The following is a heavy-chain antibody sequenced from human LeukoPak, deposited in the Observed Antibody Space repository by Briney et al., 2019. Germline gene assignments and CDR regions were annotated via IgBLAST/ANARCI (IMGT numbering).Heavy chain of an antibody. D-gene: IGHD6-19*01. CDR1: GFSFSTYG. CDR2: INSDGSST. Sequence: GRSQRLSCAASGFSFSTYGMHWVRQAPGKGLVWVSRINSDGSSTSYADSVKGRFTISRDNAKNTLYLQMNSLRAEDTAVYYCARAIAVAGTHWFDPWGQGTTVTVSS. J-gene: IGHJ5*01. CDR3: ARAIAVAGTHWFDP. V-gene: IGHV3-74*01.